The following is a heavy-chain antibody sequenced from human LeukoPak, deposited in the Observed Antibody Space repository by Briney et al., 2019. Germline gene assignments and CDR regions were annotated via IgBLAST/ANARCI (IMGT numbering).Heavy chain of an antibody. V-gene: IGHV3-21*01. CDR3: ARVVPGTGFFY. CDR1: GFTFSSYS. J-gene: IGHJ4*02. D-gene: IGHD2-8*02. CDR2: ISSSSSHI. Sequence: GGSLRLSCAASGFTFSSYSMNWVRQAPGKGLEWVSSISSSSSHIYYADSVKGLFTISTDNAKNSLYLQMNSLRGEDTALYYCARVVPGTGFFYWGQGTLVTVSS.